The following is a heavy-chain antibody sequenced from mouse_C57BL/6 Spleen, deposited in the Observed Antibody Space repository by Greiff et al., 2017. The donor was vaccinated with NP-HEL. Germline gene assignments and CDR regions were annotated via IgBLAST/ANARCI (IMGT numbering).Heavy chain of an antibody. CDR1: GYTFTSYW. CDR2: IDPSDSET. CDR3: ARYSTVDAMDY. D-gene: IGHD1-1*01. V-gene: IGHV1-52*01. J-gene: IGHJ4*01. Sequence: QVQLKQSGAELVRPGSSVKLSCKASGYTFTSYWMHWVKQRPIQGLEWIGNIDPSDSETHYNQKFKDKATLTVDKSSSTAYMQLSSLTSEDAAVYYCARYSTVDAMDYWGQGTSVTVSS.